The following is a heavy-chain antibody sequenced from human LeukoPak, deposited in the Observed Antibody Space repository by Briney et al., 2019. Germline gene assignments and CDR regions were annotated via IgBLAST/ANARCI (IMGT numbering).Heavy chain of an antibody. D-gene: IGHD3-10*01. CDR3: ARVNYYGSGSYHRY. CDR2: IYHSGST. J-gene: IGHJ4*02. V-gene: IGHV4-38-2*02. CDR1: GYSISSGYY. Sequence: SETLSLTCTVSGYSISSGYYWGWIRQPPGKGLEWIGSIYHSGSTYYNPSLKSRVTISVDTSKNQFSLKLSSVTAADTAVYYCARVNYYGSGSYHRYWGQGTLVTVSS.